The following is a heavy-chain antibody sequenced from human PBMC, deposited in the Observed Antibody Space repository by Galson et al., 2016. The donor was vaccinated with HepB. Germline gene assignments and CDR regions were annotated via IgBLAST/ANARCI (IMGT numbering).Heavy chain of an antibody. Sequence: SLRLSCAASGFTFSDYSMNWIRQAPGKGLEWVSYISGISSSMYYADSVKGRFTISRDNAKNSLYLQMNSLRDEDTAVYYCARGMHTTSFTLRYWGQGTLLTVSS. D-gene: IGHD1-14*01. V-gene: IGHV3-48*02. CDR1: GFTFSDYS. J-gene: IGHJ4*02. CDR3: ARGMHTTSFTLRY. CDR2: ISGISSSM.